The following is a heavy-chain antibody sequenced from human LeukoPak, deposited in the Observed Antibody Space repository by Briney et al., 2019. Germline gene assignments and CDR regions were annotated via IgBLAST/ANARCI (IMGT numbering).Heavy chain of an antibody. Sequence: PGGSLRLSCAASGFTVSSNYMSWVRQAPGKGLEWVSVIYSGGSTYYADSVKGRFTISRDNSKNTLYLQMNSLRAEDTAVYYCARDLDSYGSVDAFDIWGQGTMVTVSS. CDR2: IYSGGST. CDR1: GFTVSSNY. D-gene: IGHD5-18*01. V-gene: IGHV3-53*01. J-gene: IGHJ3*02. CDR3: ARDLDSYGSVDAFDI.